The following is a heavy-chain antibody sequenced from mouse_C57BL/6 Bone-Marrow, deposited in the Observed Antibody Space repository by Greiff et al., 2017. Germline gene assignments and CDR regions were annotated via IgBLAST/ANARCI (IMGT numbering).Heavy chain of an antibody. CDR1: GYTFTEYT. Sequence: VQLQQSGAELVKPGASVKLSCKASGYTFTEYTIHWVKQRSGQGLEWIGWFYPGSGSIKYNEKVKDKGTLTADKSSSTVYMELSRLTSEDSAVYFCARHEDTVVATDYFDYWGQGATLTVSS. CDR2: FYPGSGSI. D-gene: IGHD1-1*01. J-gene: IGHJ2*01. CDR3: ARHEDTVVATDYFDY. V-gene: IGHV1-62-2*01.